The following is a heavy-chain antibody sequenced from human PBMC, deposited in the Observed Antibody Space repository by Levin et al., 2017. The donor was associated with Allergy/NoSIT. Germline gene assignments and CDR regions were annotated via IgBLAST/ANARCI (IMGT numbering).Heavy chain of an antibody. CDR2: ISAYNGNT. Sequence: GESLKISCKASGYNFTNYGISWVRQAPGQGLEWMGWISAYNGNTNYAQKFQGRVTMTIQTSTNTAFMELRSLRSDDTAVYYCARVGIDFWGVYQKSWGYMDVWGQGTTVTVSS. CDR1: GYNFTNYG. J-gene: IGHJ6*03. V-gene: IGHV1-18*01. D-gene: IGHD3-3*01. CDR3: ARVGIDFWGVYQKSWGYMDV.